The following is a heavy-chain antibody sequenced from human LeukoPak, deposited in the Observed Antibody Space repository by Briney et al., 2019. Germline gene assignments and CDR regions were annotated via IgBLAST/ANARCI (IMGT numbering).Heavy chain of an antibody. Sequence: SETLSLTCTVSGGSISSRSHHWGWIRQPPGKGLEWIGNIYYSGSTFYNPSLKSRVTISVDTSQEQFSLKLSSVTAADTAVYYCARGIYYGSGRFYFDDWGQGTLVTASS. J-gene: IGHJ4*02. V-gene: IGHV4-39*01. CDR2: IYYSGST. D-gene: IGHD3-10*01. CDR1: GGSISSRSHH. CDR3: ARGIYYGSGRFYFDD.